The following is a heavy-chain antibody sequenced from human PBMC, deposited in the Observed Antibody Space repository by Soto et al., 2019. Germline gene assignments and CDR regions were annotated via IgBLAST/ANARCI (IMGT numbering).Heavy chain of an antibody. CDR1: GFSLSTSGMC. Sequence: SGPTLVNPTPTLTLTCTFSGFSLSTSGMCVSWIRQPTGKTLELLALIDWDDDKYYSTSLKTRLTISKDTSKNHVVLTMTNMDPVDTATYYCARAERIAVAGAVWFDHWGQGTLVTVSS. CDR2: IDWDDDK. J-gene: IGHJ5*02. D-gene: IGHD6-19*01. V-gene: IGHV2-70*01. CDR3: ARAERIAVAGAVWFDH.